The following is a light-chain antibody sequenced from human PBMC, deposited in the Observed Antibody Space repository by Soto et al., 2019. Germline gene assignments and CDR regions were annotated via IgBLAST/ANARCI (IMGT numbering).Light chain of an antibody. CDR3: GTWDNSLSAVV. V-gene: IGLV1-51*01. CDR1: SSNIGNNY. J-gene: IGLJ2*01. Sequence: QSVLTQPPSVSAAPGQQVTISCSGSSSNIGNNYVSWYQQLPGTAPKLLIYDNNKRPSGIPDRFSGSKSGTSATLGITGLQTGDKADYYCGTWDNSLSAVVFGGGTKLTVL. CDR2: DNN.